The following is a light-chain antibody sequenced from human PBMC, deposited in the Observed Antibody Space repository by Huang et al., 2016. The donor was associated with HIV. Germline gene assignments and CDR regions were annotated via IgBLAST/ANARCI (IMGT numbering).Light chain of an antibody. CDR2: GAS. CDR3: QQYSIWPPIT. V-gene: IGKV3-15*01. J-gene: IGKJ5*01. Sequence: EIVMTQSPATLSLSPGGRATLSCRANQSVSSDLAWYQQKPGQAPRLLIYGASTRATGIPARFSGSGSGTEFTLTISSLQSEDFALYYCQQYSIWPPITFGQGTRLEIK. CDR1: QSVSSD.